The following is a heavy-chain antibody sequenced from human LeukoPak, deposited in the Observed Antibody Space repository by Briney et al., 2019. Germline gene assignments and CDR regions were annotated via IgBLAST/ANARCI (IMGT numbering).Heavy chain of an antibody. J-gene: IGHJ5*02. CDR3: ARRPIVVEPAAPNWFDP. D-gene: IGHD2-2*01. Sequence: PSETLSLTCAVYGGSFSGYYWSWIRQPPGKGLEWIGEINHSGSTNYNPSLKSRVTISVDTSKNQFSLKLSSVTAADTAVYYCARRPIVVEPAAPNWFDPWGQGTLVTVSS. CDR1: GGSFSGYY. CDR2: INHSGST. V-gene: IGHV4-34*01.